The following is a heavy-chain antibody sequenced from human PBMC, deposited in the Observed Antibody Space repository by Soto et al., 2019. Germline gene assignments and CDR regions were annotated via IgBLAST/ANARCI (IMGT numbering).Heavy chain of an antibody. J-gene: IGHJ6*02. CDR3: TSVSRAITIFGGVTGGGMDV. CDR2: IKSKTDGGTT. D-gene: IGHD3-3*01. CDR1: GFTFSNAW. V-gene: IGHV3-15*07. Sequence: PGGSLRLSCAASGFTFSNAWMNWVRQAPGKGLEWVGRIKSKTDGGTTDYAAPVKGRFTISRDDSKNTLYLQMNSLKTEDTAVYYCTSVSRAITIFGGVTGGGMDVWGQGTTVTVSS.